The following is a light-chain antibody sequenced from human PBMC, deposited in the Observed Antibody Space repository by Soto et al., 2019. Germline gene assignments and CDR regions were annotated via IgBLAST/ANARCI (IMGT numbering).Light chain of an antibody. V-gene: IGLV2-14*01. CDR1: SSDVGGYNY. CDR3: SSYTSSSTLGV. Sequence: QSALTQPASVSGSPGQSITISCTGTSSDVGGYNYVSWYQQHPGKAPKLMIYEVSNRPSGVSNRFSGSKSGNTASLTISGLTAEDEADYYCSSYTSSSTLGVFGGGTKLTVL. CDR2: EVS. J-gene: IGLJ2*01.